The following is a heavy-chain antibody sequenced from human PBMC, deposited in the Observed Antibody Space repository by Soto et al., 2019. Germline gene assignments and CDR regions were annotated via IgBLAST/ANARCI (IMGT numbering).Heavy chain of an antibody. V-gene: IGHV3-49*03. CDR3: TRDYYYDYIWGSYRILNYFDY. CDR2: IRSKAYGGTT. J-gene: IGHJ4*02. D-gene: IGHD3-16*02. CDR1: GFTFGDYA. Sequence: GGSLRLSCTASGFTFGDYAMSWFRQAPGKGLEWVGFIRSKAYGGTTEYAASVKGRFTISRDDSKSIAYLQMNSLKTEDTAMYYCTRDYYYDYIWGSYRILNYFDYWGQGTLVTVSS.